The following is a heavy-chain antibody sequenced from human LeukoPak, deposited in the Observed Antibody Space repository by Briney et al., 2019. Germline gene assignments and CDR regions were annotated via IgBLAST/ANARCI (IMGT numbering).Heavy chain of an antibody. CDR2: IIPILGIA. Sequence: SVTVSCKASGGTFSSYTISWVRQAPGQGLEWMGRIIPILGIANYAQKFQGRVMITADKSTSTAYMELSSLRSEDTAVYYCARDPSDYYYDSSGYDYWGQGTLVTVSS. V-gene: IGHV1-69*04. CDR1: GGTFSSYT. J-gene: IGHJ4*02. D-gene: IGHD3-22*01. CDR3: ARDPSDYYYDSSGYDY.